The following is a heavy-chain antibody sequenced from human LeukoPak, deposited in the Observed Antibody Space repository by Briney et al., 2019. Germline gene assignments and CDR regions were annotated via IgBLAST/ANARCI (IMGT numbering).Heavy chain of an antibody. J-gene: IGHJ3*02. D-gene: IGHD3-22*01. CDR3: ARSDITMIVGEYDAFDI. CDR1: GFTFSSYS. Sequence: GGSLRLSCAASGFTFSSYSMNWVRQAPGKGLEWVSVIYSGGSTYYADSVKGRFTISRDNSKNTLYLQMNSLRAEDTAVYYCARSDITMIVGEYDAFDIRGQGTMVTVSS. CDR2: IYSGGST. V-gene: IGHV3-66*01.